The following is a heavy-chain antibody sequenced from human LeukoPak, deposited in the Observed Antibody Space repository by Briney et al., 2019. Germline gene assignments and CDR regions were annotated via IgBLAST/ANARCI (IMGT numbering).Heavy chain of an antibody. CDR3: TRTPDGVDY. CDR2: IKQDGSEK. CDR1: GFTFGDYA. D-gene: IGHD3-10*01. Sequence: GGSLRLSCTAPGFTFGDYAVHWVRQAPGKGLEWVANIKQDGSEKYYVDSVKGRFTISRDNAKNSLYLQMNSLRAEDTAVYYCTRTPDGVDYWGQGTLVTVSS. J-gene: IGHJ4*02. V-gene: IGHV3-7*01.